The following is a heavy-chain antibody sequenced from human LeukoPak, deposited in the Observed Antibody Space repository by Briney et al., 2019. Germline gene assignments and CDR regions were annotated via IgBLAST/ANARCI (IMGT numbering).Heavy chain of an antibody. J-gene: IGHJ3*02. D-gene: IGHD5-18*01. V-gene: IGHV4-30-2*01. CDR1: GGSISSGGYS. Sequence: SETLSLTCAVSGGSISSGGYSWSWIRQPPGKGLEWIGYIYHSGSTYYNPSLKSRVTISVDRSKNQFSLKLSSVTAADTAVYYCARAVGYSDAFDIWGQGTMVTVSS. CDR2: IYHSGST. CDR3: ARAVGYSDAFDI.